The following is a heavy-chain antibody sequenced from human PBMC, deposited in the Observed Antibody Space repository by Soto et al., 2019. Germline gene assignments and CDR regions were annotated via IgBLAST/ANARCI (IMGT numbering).Heavy chain of an antibody. V-gene: IGHV3-21*01. CDR1: GFTFSSYS. D-gene: IGHD3-10*01. CDR2: ISSSSSYI. CDR3: ARSLESSGSYFRQPFHYYYCGMDV. Sequence: EVQLVESGGGLVKPGGSLRLSCAASGFTFSSYSMNWVRQAPGKGLEWVSSISSSSSYIYYADSVKGRFTISRDNAKNSLYLQMNSLRAEDTAVYYCARSLESSGSYFRQPFHYYYCGMDVWGQGTTVTVSS. J-gene: IGHJ6*02.